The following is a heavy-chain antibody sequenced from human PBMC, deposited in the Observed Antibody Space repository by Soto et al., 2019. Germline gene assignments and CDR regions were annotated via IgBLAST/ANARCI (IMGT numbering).Heavy chain of an antibody. CDR1: GFTFSLSA. J-gene: IGHJ4*02. CDR3: AKGPEYDILTGCDY. D-gene: IGHD3-9*01. V-gene: IGHV3-23*01. CDR2: LSGGGSTT. Sequence: EVQLLESGGGFVQPGASLRLSCAASGFTFSLSAMSWVRQAPGRGLDWVSSLSGGGSTTDYADSVKGRFTISRDNSKNTVHLQMNSLRAEDTAVYYSAKGPEYDILTGCDYWGQGALVTVSS.